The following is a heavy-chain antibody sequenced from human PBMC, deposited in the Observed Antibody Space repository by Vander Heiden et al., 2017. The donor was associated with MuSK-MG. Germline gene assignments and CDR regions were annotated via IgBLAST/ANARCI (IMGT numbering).Heavy chain of an antibody. Sequence: QVQLQQWGAGLLKPSETRSLTGAVYGGSFSGYYWSWIRQPPGKGLEWIGEINHSGSTNYNPSLKSRVTISVDTSKNQFSLKLSSVTAADTAVYYCARGVVGGTRGYYYMDVWGKGTTVTVSS. V-gene: IGHV4-34*01. J-gene: IGHJ6*03. CDR2: INHSGST. D-gene: IGHD3-16*01. CDR3: ARGVVGGTRGYYYMDV. CDR1: GGSFSGYY.